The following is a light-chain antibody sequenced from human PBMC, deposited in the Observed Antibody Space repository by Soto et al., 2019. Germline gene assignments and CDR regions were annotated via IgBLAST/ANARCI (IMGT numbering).Light chain of an antibody. CDR1: QSISTW. Sequence: DIQMTQSPSSLSASVGDIVTITCRASQSISTWLAWYQQKPGKAPKLLIYDVSSLESGVPSRFSGSGSGTEFTLTIRSLQPDDFATYYCQHCNTSWMFGQGTKVDIK. CDR2: DVS. J-gene: IGKJ1*01. V-gene: IGKV1-5*01. CDR3: QHCNTSWM.